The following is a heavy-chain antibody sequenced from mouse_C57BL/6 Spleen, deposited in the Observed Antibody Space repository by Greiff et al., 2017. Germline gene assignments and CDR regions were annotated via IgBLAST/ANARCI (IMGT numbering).Heavy chain of an antibody. V-gene: IGHV1-64*01. Sequence: QVQLQQPGAELVKPGASVKLSCKASGYTFTSYWMHWVKQRPGQGLEWIGMIHPNSGSTNYNEKFKSKATLTVDKSSSTAYMRLSSLTSEDSAVYYCASRGYYDYDGGYWGQGTTLTVSS. D-gene: IGHD2-4*01. J-gene: IGHJ2*01. CDR2: IHPNSGST. CDR1: GYTFTSYW. CDR3: ASRGYYDYDGGY.